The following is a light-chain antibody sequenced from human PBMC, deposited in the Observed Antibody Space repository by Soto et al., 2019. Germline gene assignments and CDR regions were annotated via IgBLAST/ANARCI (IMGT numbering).Light chain of an antibody. CDR2: GAS. V-gene: IGKV3-20*01. CDR1: QSISGSY. Sequence: EIVLTQSPGTLSLSPGERATLSCRASQSISGSYLVWYQHKPGQAPRLLIYGASNRATGVPDRFSGSGSGTDFTLTISRLEPEDCAVYYCQQYGKSPPYSFGQGTKLQI. J-gene: IGKJ2*01. CDR3: QQYGKSPPYS.